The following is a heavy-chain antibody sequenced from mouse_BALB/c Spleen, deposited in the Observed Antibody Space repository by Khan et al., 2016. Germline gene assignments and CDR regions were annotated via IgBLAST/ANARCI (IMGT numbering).Heavy chain of an antibody. V-gene: IGHV14-3*02. CDR3: ARTPYDYDGGFAC. D-gene: IGHD2-4*01. CDR1: GFNIKDTY. Sequence: VRLQQSGAELVKPGASVKLSCTASGFNIKDTYMHWVKQRPEQGLEWIGRIDPANGNTKYDPKFQGKATITADTSSNTAYLQLSSLTSEDTAVYYCARTPYDYDGGFACWGQGTLVTVSA. CDR2: IDPANGNT. J-gene: IGHJ3*01.